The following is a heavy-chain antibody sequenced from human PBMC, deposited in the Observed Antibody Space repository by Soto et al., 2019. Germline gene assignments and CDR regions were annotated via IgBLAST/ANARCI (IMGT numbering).Heavy chain of an antibody. Sequence: QVQLVQSRAEVKKPGSSVKVSCKASGGTFSSYTISWVRQAPGQGLEWMGRIIPILGIANYAQKFQGRVTITADKSTSTAYMELSSLRSEDTAVYYCARGDSSGWYVSFDYWGQGTLVTVSS. V-gene: IGHV1-69*02. J-gene: IGHJ4*02. D-gene: IGHD6-19*01. CDR2: IIPILGIA. CDR3: ARGDSSGWYVSFDY. CDR1: GGTFSSYT.